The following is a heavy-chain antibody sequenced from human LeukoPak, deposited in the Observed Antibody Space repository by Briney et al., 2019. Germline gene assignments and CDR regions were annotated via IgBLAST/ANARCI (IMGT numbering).Heavy chain of an antibody. CDR2: ISVYSGNT. V-gene: IGHV1-58*02. CDR1: GFTFTSYA. Sequence: ASVTVSCKASGFTFTSYAMLWVRQAPGQPLEWTGWISVYSGNTNYAQQFQARVTITRDMSTSTAHMELRSQRSDDPAVCYCATRLYYYDSSGYGGDYWGQGTLVTVSS. CDR3: ATRLYYYDSSGYGGDY. D-gene: IGHD3-22*01. J-gene: IGHJ4*02.